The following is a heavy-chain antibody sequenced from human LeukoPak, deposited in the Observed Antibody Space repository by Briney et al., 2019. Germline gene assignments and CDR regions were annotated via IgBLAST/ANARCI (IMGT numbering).Heavy chain of an antibody. J-gene: IGHJ4*02. CDR3: ARAFSHGYDILTGSPDC. D-gene: IGHD3-9*01. V-gene: IGHV1-8*01. Sequence: ASVKVSCKASGYTFTSYDINWVRQATGQGLEWMGWMNPNSGNTGYAQKFQGRVTMTRNTSISTAYMEVGSLRSEDTAVYYCARAFSHGYDILTGSPDCWGQGTLVTVSS. CDR2: MNPNSGNT. CDR1: GYTFTSYD.